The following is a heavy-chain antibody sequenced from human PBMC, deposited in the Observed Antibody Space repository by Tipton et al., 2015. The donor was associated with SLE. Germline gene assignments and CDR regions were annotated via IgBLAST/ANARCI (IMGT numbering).Heavy chain of an antibody. D-gene: IGHD2-2*01. CDR3: ARSTDQNWFDP. CDR2: IFHTGST. CDR1: GWSLNDYY. V-gene: IGHV4-34*12. Sequence: TLSLTCAVYGWSLNDYYWTWIRQPPGKGLQWIGEIFHTGSTEYNPSLKSRLTISLDTSKNQFSLRLNSVTAADTAVYYCARSTDQNWFDPWGQGTLVTVSS. J-gene: IGHJ5*02.